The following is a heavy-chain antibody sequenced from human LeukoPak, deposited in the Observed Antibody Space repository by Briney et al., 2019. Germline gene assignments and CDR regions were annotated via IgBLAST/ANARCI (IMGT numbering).Heavy chain of an antibody. CDR3: ATSHYYDSSGYYSIDY. D-gene: IGHD3-22*01. CDR2: FDPEDGET. CDR1: GYTLTELS. J-gene: IGHJ4*02. V-gene: IGHV1-24*01. Sequence: ASVKVSYKVSGYTLTELSMHWVRQAPGKGLEWMGGFDPEDGETIYAKKFQGRVTMTEDTSTDTAYMELSSLRSEDTAVYYCATSHYYDSSGYYSIDYWGQGTLVTVSS.